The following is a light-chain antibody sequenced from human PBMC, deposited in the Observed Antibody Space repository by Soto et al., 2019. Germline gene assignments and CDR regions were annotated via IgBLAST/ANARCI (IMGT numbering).Light chain of an antibody. CDR1: SSDVGGYNY. CDR2: EVT. V-gene: IGLV2-14*01. Sequence: QSALTQPASVSGSPGQSITISCTGTSSDVGGYNYVSWYQQHPGKAPKLIIYEVTNRPSGVSNRFSGSKSGNTASLTISGLQAEDEADYHCSSYTGTNSLVVFGGGTKLTVL. CDR3: SSYTGTNSLVV. J-gene: IGLJ2*01.